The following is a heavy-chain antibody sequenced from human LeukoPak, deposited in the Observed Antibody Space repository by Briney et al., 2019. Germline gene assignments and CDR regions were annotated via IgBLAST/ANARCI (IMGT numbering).Heavy chain of an antibody. CDR2: INPSGGST. J-gene: IGHJ4*02. D-gene: IGHD6-13*01. CDR3: ARVVRSSSWEGGADY. Sequence: ASVKVSCKASGYTFTSYYMHWVRQAPGQGLEWMGIINPSGGSTSYAQKFQGRVTMTRDMSTSTVYMELSSLRSGDTAVYYCARVVRSSSWEGGADYWGQGTLVTVSS. V-gene: IGHV1-46*01. CDR1: GYTFTSYY.